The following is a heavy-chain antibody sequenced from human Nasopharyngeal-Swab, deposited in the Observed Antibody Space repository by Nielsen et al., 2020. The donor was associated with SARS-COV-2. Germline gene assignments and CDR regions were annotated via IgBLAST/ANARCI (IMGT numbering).Heavy chain of an antibody. Sequence: WIRQPPGKGLEWIGYIYHSGSTYYNPSLKSRVTISVDRSKNQFSLKLSSVTAADTAVCYCAREGGYCGGDCPEYFDYWGQGTLVTVSS. CDR2: IYHSGST. CDR3: AREGGYCGGDCPEYFDY. V-gene: IGHV4-30-2*01. D-gene: IGHD2-21*02. J-gene: IGHJ4*02.